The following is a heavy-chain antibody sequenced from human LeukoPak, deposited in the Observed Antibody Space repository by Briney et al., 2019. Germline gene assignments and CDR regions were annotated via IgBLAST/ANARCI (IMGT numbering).Heavy chain of an antibody. V-gene: IGHV4-31*03. J-gene: IGHJ4*02. CDR3: ARELTLYYFDY. Sequence: SQTLSLTCTVSGGSISSGVYYWSWIRQHPGKGLEWIGYIYYSGSTYYNPSLKSRVTISVDTSKNQFSLKLGSATAADTAVYYCARELTLYYFDYWGQGTLVTVSS. D-gene: IGHD3-10*01. CDR2: IYYSGST. CDR1: GGSISSGVYY.